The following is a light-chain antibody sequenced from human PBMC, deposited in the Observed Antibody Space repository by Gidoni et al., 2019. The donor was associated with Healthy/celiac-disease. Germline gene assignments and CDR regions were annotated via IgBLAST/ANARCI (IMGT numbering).Light chain of an antibody. CDR3: LQDYNYPFT. Sequence: ATQMNQSPSSLSAAVGDRITITCRASKGIRNDVGWYQQKPGKAPKLLIYAASSLQSRVPSRFSGSGSGTDFTLTISSLPPEDFATYYCLQDYNYPFTFGPGTKVDIK. V-gene: IGKV1-6*01. CDR2: AAS. J-gene: IGKJ3*01. CDR1: KGIRND.